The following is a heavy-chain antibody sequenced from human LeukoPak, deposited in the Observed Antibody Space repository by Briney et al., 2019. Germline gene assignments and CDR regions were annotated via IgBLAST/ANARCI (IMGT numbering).Heavy chain of an antibody. J-gene: IGHJ5*02. CDR2: IYGSGST. D-gene: IGHD2-2*01. Sequence: SETLSLTCTVSGDSITSGTFYWSWIRQPAGKGLEWIVRIYGSGSTNYSPSLRSRVTISIYTSKNQFSLNLTSVPAPATASYSCARGWGSTSSTYSDPWGQGTLVTASA. CDR1: GDSITSGTFY. V-gene: IGHV4-61*02. CDR3: ARGWGSTSSTYSDP.